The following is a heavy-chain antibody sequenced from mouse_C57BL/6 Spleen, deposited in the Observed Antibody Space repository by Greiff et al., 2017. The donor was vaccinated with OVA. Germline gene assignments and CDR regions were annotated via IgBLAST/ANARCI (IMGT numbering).Heavy chain of an antibody. V-gene: IGHV5-17*01. Sequence: EVQRVESGGGLVKPGGSLKLSCAASGFTFSDYGMHWVRQAPEKGLEWFAYISSCSSTNDYADTVKGRFTFSRDNAKNTLFLHMTSLRSEDTAMYYCARLYSNFDFDYWGKGTTLTGSS. D-gene: IGHD2-5*01. CDR1: GFTFSDYG. J-gene: IGHJ2*01. CDR2: ISSCSSTN. CDR3: ARLYSNFDFDY.